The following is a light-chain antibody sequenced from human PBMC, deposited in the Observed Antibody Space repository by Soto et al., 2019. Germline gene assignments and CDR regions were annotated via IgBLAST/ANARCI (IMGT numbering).Light chain of an antibody. J-gene: IGKJ5*01. CDR3: LQYNSLYT. CDR2: GAT. CDR1: QGISNY. V-gene: IGKV1-6*01. Sequence: ATQMTQSPSSLSASVGDRVTISCRASQGISNYLAWYQQRPGKAPKLLIFGATTLQSGVPSRFSAGGSGPDFTLTITSLQPDDFATYYCLQYNSLYTFGQGTRLEIK.